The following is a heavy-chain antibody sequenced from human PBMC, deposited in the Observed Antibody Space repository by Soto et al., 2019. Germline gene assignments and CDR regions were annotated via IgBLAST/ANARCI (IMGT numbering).Heavy chain of an antibody. CDR1: GGSFSGYY. D-gene: IGHD3-22*01. CDR2: INHSGST. Sequence: SETLSLTCAVFGGSFSGYYWSWIRQPPGKGLEWIGEINHSGSTNYNPSLKSRVTISVDTSKNQFSLKLSSVTAADTAVYYCAREGTHYYDSSGYSWFDPWGQGTLVTVSS. J-gene: IGHJ5*02. V-gene: IGHV4-34*01. CDR3: AREGTHYYDSSGYSWFDP.